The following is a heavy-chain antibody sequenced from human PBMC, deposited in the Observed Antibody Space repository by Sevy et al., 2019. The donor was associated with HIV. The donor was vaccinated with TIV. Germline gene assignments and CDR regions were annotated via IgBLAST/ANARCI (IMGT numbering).Heavy chain of an antibody. CDR1: GFTFSSYW. Sequence: GGSLRLSCAASGFTFSSYWMSWVRQAPGKGLEWVANIKQDGSEKYYVESVKGRFTISRDNAKNSLYLQMNSLRAEDTAVYYCARAGRVGASPFDYWGQGTLVTVSS. D-gene: IGHD1-26*01. J-gene: IGHJ4*02. CDR2: IKQDGSEK. CDR3: ARAGRVGASPFDY. V-gene: IGHV3-7*01.